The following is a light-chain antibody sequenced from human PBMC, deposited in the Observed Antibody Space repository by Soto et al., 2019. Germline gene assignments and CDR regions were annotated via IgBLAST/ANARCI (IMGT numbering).Light chain of an antibody. CDR2: DIS. CDR3: QQYNDWPLT. CDR1: QSVSSN. Sequence: EIVMTQSPATLSVSRGERATLSCRASQSVSSNLAWYQQKPGQAPSLLIYDISARATGIPTRFSGSGSGTEFTLTISSLQSEDFAVYYCQQYNDWPLTFGGGTKVEIK. J-gene: IGKJ4*01. V-gene: IGKV3D-15*01.